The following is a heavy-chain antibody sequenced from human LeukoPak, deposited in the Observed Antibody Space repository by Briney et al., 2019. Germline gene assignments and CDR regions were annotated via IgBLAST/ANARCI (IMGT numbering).Heavy chain of an antibody. D-gene: IGHD5/OR15-5a*01. CDR3: ARDPGSSAFDY. CDR1: GFTFTNYW. J-gene: IGHJ4*02. CDR2: INQDESVK. V-gene: IGHV3-7*01. Sequence: GGSLRLSCAASGFTFTNYWMTWVRQAPGKGLEFVANINQDESVKNYVDSVKGRFTISRDNAESSLHLQMNSLRVEDTAVYYCARDPGSSAFDYWGQGTLVTVSS.